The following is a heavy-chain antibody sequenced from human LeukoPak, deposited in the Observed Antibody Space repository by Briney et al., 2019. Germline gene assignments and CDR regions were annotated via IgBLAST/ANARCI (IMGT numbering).Heavy chain of an antibody. Sequence: PGGSLRLSCAASGFTFSTYAMSWVRQAPGKGLEWVSTISGSDGRTYYIDSVKGRFTISRDNFKNTLYLQMNSLRAEDTAVYYCAKPYIVGATRGYFDYWGQGTLVTVSS. CDR3: AKPYIVGATRGYFDY. CDR2: ISGSDGRT. V-gene: IGHV3-23*01. D-gene: IGHD1-26*01. CDR1: GFTFSTYA. J-gene: IGHJ4*02.